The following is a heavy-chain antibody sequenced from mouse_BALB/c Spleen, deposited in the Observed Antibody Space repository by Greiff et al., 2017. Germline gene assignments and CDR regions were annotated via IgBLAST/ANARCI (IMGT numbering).Heavy chain of an antibody. CDR2: ISYSGST. Sequence: EVQLQESGPGLVKPSQSLSLTCTVTGYSITSDYAWNWIRQFPGNKLEWMGYISYSGSTSYNPSLKSRISITRDTSKNQFFLQLNSVTTEDTATYYCAFYYGSSYGAFDYWGQGTTLTVSS. D-gene: IGHD1-1*01. J-gene: IGHJ2*01. V-gene: IGHV3-2*02. CDR1: GYSITSDYA. CDR3: AFYYGSSYGAFDY.